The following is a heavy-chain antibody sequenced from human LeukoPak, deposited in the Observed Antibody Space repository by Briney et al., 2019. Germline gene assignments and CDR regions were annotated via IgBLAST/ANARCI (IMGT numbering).Heavy chain of an antibody. CDR3: AKDKYYDILTGYYTD. V-gene: IGHV3-23*01. Sequence: GGSLRLSCAASGFTFSSYAMSWVRQAPGKGLEWVSVISGSGGSTYYADSVKGRFTISRDNSKNTLYLQMNSLRAEDTAVYYCAKDKYYDILTGYYTDWGQGTLVTVSS. J-gene: IGHJ4*02. CDR1: GFTFSSYA. CDR2: ISGSGGST. D-gene: IGHD3-9*01.